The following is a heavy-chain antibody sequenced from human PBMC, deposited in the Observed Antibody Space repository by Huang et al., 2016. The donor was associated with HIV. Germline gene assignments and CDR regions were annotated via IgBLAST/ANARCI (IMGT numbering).Heavy chain of an antibody. CDR3: ARVDLGFSSDWSNIYFQH. D-gene: IGHD6-19*01. J-gene: IGHJ1*01. CDR2: INPDTGGT. V-gene: IGHV1-2*02. Sequence: QVQLVQSGAEVKVPGASVKVSCKASGYTFTGYYLHWVRQAPGQGLEWMGWINPDTGGTDHEQKFQGRVTMTRDTSIRTAYMELRRLRPDDTAVYYCARVDLGFSSDWSNIYFQHWGQGTLVTVSS. CDR1: GYTFTGYY.